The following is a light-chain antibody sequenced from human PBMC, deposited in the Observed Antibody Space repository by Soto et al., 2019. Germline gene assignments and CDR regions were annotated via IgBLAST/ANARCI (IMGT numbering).Light chain of an antibody. CDR2: EVN. CDR1: SSDVGGYNS. V-gene: IGLV2-14*01. Sequence: QSLLTKPASVSGSPGQSITISCAGTSSDVGGYNSVSWYQQQAGKAPKLLIYEVNYRPSGVSDRFSGSKYGTTASLTISGLQAEDEADYYCSSYTTTKNCVFGTGTKATVL. CDR3: SSYTTTKNCV. J-gene: IGLJ1*01.